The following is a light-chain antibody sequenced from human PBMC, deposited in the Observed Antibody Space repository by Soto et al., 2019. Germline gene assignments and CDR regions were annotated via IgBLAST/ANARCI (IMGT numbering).Light chain of an antibody. CDR1: SSDVGGYNY. CDR2: DVS. CDR3: CSYAGSYTWL. Sequence: QSALTQPRSVSGSPGQSVTISCTGTSSDVGGYNYLSWYQQHPGKAPKLMIYDVSKRPSGVPDRFSGSKSVNTASLTISGLQAEDEADYYCCSYAGSYTWLFGGGTQLTVL. V-gene: IGLV2-11*01. J-gene: IGLJ3*02.